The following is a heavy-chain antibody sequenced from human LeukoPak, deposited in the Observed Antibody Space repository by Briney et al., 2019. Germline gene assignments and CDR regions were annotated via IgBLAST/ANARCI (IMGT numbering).Heavy chain of an antibody. CDR2: IYYSGST. D-gene: IGHD3-22*01. V-gene: IGHV4-39*07. CDR1: GGSILSSSYY. J-gene: IGHJ6*03. CDR3: ARDRFDDSSGYYYHYYYYMDV. Sequence: SETLSLTCTVSGGSILSSSYYWGWIRQPPGKGLEWIGSIYYSGSTHYNPSLKSRVTISVDTSKNQFSLKLSSVTAADTAVYYCARDRFDDSSGYYYHYYYYMDVWGKGTTVTVSS.